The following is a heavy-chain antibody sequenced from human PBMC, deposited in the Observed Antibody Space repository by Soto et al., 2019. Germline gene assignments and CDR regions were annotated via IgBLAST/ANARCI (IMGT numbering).Heavy chain of an antibody. V-gene: IGHV1-69*01. CDR1: GGTFSSSA. CDR3: ARAVRTGGIVGADGVVRYYYGMDV. J-gene: IGHJ6*02. D-gene: IGHD1-26*01. Sequence: QVQLVQSGAEVKKPGSSVKVSCKASGGTFSSSAISWVRQAPGQGLEWMGGIIPIFGTANYAQKFQGRVTMTADESTSTDYMEQSSLRSEDTAVYYCARAVRTGGIVGADGVVRYYYGMDVWGQGTTVTVSS. CDR2: IIPIFGTA.